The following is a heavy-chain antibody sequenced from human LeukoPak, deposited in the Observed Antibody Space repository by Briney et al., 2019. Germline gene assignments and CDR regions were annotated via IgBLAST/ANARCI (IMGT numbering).Heavy chain of an antibody. D-gene: IGHD3-10*01. CDR3: ARHNICYGSGSFPRSTPNAFDI. J-gene: IGHJ3*02. Sequence: GESLKISCKGSGYSFTSYWIGWVRQMPGKGLEWMGIIYPGDSDTRYSPSFQGQVTISADKSISTAYLQWSSLKASDTAMYYCARHNICYGSGSFPRSTPNAFDIWGQGTMVTVSS. CDR2: IYPGDSDT. CDR1: GYSFTSYW. V-gene: IGHV5-51*01.